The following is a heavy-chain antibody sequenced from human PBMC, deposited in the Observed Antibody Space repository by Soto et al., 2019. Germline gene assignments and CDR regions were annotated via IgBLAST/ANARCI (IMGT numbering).Heavy chain of an antibody. J-gene: IGHJ4*02. Sequence: QVQLVQSGAEVKKPGSSVKVSCKASGGTFSSYDINWVRQAPGQGLEWMGGIIPIFGTANYAQKFQGRVTITADESTSTAYMELSSLRSEDTAVYYCARDTLDSSSWYGYFDYWGQGTLVTVSS. CDR1: GGTFSSYD. V-gene: IGHV1-69*12. D-gene: IGHD6-13*01. CDR2: IIPIFGTA. CDR3: ARDTLDSSSWYGYFDY.